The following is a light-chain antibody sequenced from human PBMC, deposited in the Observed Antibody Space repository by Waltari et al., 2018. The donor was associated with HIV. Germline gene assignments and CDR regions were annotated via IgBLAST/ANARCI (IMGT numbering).Light chain of an antibody. CDR3: AAWDDSLNGPVV. Sequence: QSVLTQPPSASGTPGQRVTISCSGSSSNIGSNTVNWYQQLPGTAPKLLIYSNTQLPSGVPARFSGSNSGTSASLSIRGLQSEDEADYYCAAWDDSLNGPVVFGGGTKLTVL. J-gene: IGLJ2*01. CDR2: SNT. CDR1: SSNIGSNT. V-gene: IGLV1-44*01.